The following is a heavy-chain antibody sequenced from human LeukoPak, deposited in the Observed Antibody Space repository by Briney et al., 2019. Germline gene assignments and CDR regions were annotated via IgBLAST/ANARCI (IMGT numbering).Heavy chain of an antibody. J-gene: IGHJ4*02. V-gene: IGHV1-18*01. D-gene: IGHD3-3*01. CDR3: ARLSITIFGVPNPADY. Sequence: ASVKVSCKASGYTFTSYGISWVRQAPGQGREGMGWISAYNGNTNYAQKLQGRVTMTTDTSTSTAYMELRSLRSDDTAVYYCARLSITIFGVPNPADYWGQGTLVTVSS. CDR2: ISAYNGNT. CDR1: GYTFTSYG.